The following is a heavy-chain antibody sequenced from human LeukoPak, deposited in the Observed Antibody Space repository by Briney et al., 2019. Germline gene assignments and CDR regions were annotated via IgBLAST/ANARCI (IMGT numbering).Heavy chain of an antibody. D-gene: IGHD1-26*01. J-gene: IGHJ5*02. CDR2: ISYTGST. Sequence: SETLSLTCTVSGGSISNYYWSWIRQPPGEGLEWIGFISYTGSTNYNPSLKCRVTVFVDTSKNQFSLKVTSLTAADTAVYYCARTIKSGNYYWFDPWGQGTLVTVSS. CDR3: ARTIKSGNYYWFDP. V-gene: IGHV4-59*01. CDR1: GGSISNYY.